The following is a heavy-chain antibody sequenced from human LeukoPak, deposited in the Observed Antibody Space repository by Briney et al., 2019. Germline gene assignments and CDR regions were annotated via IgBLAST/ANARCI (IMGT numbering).Heavy chain of an antibody. D-gene: IGHD3-3*01. Sequence: TGGSLRLSCAASGFTLSPYAMNWVRQAPGKGLEWIAFISDSGHTKYNADSVKGRFTISRDNAKNSVFLQMISLRDEDTAVYYCARKELEGSWFDPWGQGTLVTVTS. CDR1: GFTLSPYA. CDR2: ISDSGHTK. J-gene: IGHJ5*02. V-gene: IGHV3-48*02. CDR3: ARKELEGSWFDP.